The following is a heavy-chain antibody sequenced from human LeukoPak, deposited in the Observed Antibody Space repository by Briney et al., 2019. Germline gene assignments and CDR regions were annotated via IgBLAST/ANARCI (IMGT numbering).Heavy chain of an antibody. J-gene: IGHJ4*02. CDR1: GFTFSTYG. CDR2: IRYDGNNK. Sequence: PGGSLRLSCAASGFTFSTYGMHWVRQAPGKGLEWVAFIRYDGNNKYYADFVKGRFAISRDNSKNTLYLHMNSLRTEDTAVYYCAKIEGKYQLANVPDHWGQGTLVTVSS. CDR3: AKIEGKYQLANVPDH. V-gene: IGHV3-30*02. D-gene: IGHD2-2*01.